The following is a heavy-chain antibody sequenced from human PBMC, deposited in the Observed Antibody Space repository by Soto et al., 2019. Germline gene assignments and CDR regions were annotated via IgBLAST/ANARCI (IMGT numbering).Heavy chain of an antibody. Sequence: ASVNLSCKASGYTFTSYGISWVRQAPGQGLEWMGWISAYNGNTNYAQKLQGRVTMTTDTSTSTAYMELRSLRSDDTAVYYCARARRDGYNYGYWGQGNMVTVSA. CDR2: ISAYNGNT. V-gene: IGHV1-18*04. CDR3: ARARRDGYNYGY. J-gene: IGHJ4*02. CDR1: GYTFTSYG. D-gene: IGHD5-12*01.